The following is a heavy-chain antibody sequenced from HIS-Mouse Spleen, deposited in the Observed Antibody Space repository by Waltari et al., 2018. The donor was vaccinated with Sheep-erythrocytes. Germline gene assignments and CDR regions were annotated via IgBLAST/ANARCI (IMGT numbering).Heavy chain of an antibody. CDR3: ARVPPGYYDFWSGPTGPRWFDP. CDR1: GGSISSSSYN. V-gene: IGHV4-39*07. J-gene: IGHJ5*02. D-gene: IGHD3-3*01. CDR2: IYYSGST. Sequence: QLQLQESGSGLVKPSETLSLTCTVAGGSISSSSYNWGWIRQPPGKGLEWIGSIYYSGSTYYNPSLKSRVTISVDTSKNQFSLKLSSVTAADTAVYYCARVPPGYYDFWSGPTGPRWFDPWGQGTLVTVSS.